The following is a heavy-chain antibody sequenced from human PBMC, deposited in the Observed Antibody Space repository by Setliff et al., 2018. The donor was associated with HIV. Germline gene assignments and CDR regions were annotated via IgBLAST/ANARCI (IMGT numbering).Heavy chain of an antibody. CDR1: GGSISSYY. J-gene: IGHJ4*02. D-gene: IGHD3-10*01. Sequence: KTSETLSLTCTVSGGSISSYYWSWIRQPPGKGLEWLGHIYSSGSTNYNPSLKSRVTISVDTSKNQFSLKLYSVTAADTAVYYCARAYFGSGIYYWGQGTRVTVSS. CDR3: ARAYFGSGIYY. CDR2: IYSSGST. V-gene: IGHV4-4*09.